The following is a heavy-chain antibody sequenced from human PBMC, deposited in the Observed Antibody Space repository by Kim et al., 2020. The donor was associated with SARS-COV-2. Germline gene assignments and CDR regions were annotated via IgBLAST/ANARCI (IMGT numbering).Heavy chain of an antibody. J-gene: IGHJ4*02. CDR3: ARSYDILSGYHYYFDY. V-gene: IGHV3-23*01. Sequence: SVKGRFTISRDNSKTTLYLQMNSLRAEDTAVYYCARSYDILSGYHYYFDYWGQGTLVTVSS. D-gene: IGHD3-9*01.